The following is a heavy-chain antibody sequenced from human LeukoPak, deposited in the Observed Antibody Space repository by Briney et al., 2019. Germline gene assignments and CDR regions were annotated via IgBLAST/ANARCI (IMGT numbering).Heavy chain of an antibody. Sequence: SETLSLTCTVSGGSISSYYWSWIRQPPGKWLEWIGEINHSGSTNYNPSLKSRVTISVDTSKNQFSLKLSSVTAADTAVYYCARGTKYSYGSFDYWGQGTLVTVPS. CDR1: GGSISSYY. D-gene: IGHD5-18*01. V-gene: IGHV4-34*01. J-gene: IGHJ4*02. CDR3: ARGTKYSYGSFDY. CDR2: INHSGST.